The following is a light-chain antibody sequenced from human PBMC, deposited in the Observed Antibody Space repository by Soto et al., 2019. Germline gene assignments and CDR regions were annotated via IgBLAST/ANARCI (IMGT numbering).Light chain of an antibody. Sequence: DIVLTQSPGTLSLSPGERAILSCRASQTVNNNYLAWCQKKPGQAPRILIYGASRRATGIPDRFSGSASGTDFNLTISRLETEDFAVYFCQQYSDLTMTFGQGTRLEIK. J-gene: IGKJ5*01. V-gene: IGKV3-20*01. CDR1: QTVNNNY. CDR3: QQYSDLTMT. CDR2: GAS.